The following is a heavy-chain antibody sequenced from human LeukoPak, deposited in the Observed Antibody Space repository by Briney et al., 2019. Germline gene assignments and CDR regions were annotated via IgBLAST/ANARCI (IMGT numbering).Heavy chain of an antibody. Sequence: SETLSLTCTVSGGSISSSSYYWGWIRQPAGKGLEWIGRIYTSGSTNYNPSLKSRVTISVDTSKNQFSLKLSSVTAADTAVYYCARGNLPEYDFWSGYWVYNWFDPWGQGTLVTVSS. J-gene: IGHJ5*02. V-gene: IGHV4-61*02. CDR2: IYTSGST. CDR1: GGSISSSSYY. D-gene: IGHD3-3*01. CDR3: ARGNLPEYDFWSGYWVYNWFDP.